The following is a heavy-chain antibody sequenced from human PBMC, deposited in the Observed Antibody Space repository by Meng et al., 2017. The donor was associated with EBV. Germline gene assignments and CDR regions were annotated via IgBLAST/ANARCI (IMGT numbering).Heavy chain of an antibody. CDR2: IIPIFGTA. CDR1: GGTFSSYA. Sequence: QVQLVQSGAEVKKTXSWEKVTXKDSGGTFSSYASSWVRQAPGQGLEWMGGIIPIFGTANYAQKFQGRVTITADESTSTAYMELSSLRSEDTAVYYCARSKSITMVQGVINWAGWGPGTPVNVSS. J-gene: IGHJ4*02. CDR3: ARSKSITMVQGVINWAG. D-gene: IGHD3-10*01. V-gene: IGHV1-69*01.